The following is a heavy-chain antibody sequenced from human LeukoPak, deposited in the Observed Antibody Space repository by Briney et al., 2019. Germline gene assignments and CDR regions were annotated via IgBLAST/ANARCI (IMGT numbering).Heavy chain of an antibody. CDR3: ARRHGRCSDGSCYYPDY. V-gene: IGHV1-8*01. CDR1: GYTFTSDD. D-gene: IGHD2-15*01. Sequence: ASVKVSCKASGYTFTSDDINWVRQGTGQGLEWMGWMNPNSGNTGYAQKFQGRVTMTRNSSITTDYMELSSLRSEDTAVYYCARRHGRCSDGSCYYPDYWGQGTLVTVSS. CDR2: MNPNSGNT. J-gene: IGHJ4*02.